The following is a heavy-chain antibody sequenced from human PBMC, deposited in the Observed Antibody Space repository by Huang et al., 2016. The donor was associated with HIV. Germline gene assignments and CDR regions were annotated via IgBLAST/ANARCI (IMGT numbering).Heavy chain of an antibody. Sequence: DVQLVESGGGLIQPGGSLRLSCGVAGFTFNNYWMHWVRQVPGKGLVGVSRINNDGSNTSYADSVKGRVIVSRDNSKKTLSLQMNGLRAEDTGVYFCVRSQGAVAPDYWGQGTLVIVSS. CDR3: VRSQGAVAPDY. V-gene: IGHV3-74*03. D-gene: IGHD6-19*01. CDR1: GFTFNNYW. J-gene: IGHJ4*02. CDR2: INNDGSNT.